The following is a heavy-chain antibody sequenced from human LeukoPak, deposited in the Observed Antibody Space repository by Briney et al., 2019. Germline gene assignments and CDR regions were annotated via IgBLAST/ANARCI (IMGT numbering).Heavy chain of an antibody. J-gene: IGHJ4*02. CDR3: TKRGAYYVDY. V-gene: IGHV3-23*01. CDR2: ITSGDGSP. Sequence: GGSLRLSCAASGFTFGTSAMSWVRQTPEKGLEWVSTITSGDGSPYYADSVKGRFTISRDNSNNMLYLQMNSLRAEDAAVYYCTKRGAYYVDYWGRGIPVTVSS. D-gene: IGHD3-16*01. CDR1: GFTFGTSA.